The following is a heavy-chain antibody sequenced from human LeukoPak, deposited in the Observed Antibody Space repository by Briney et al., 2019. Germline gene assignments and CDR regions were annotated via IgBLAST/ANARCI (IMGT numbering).Heavy chain of an antibody. D-gene: IGHD5-18*01. CDR3: AKSYSYGLPSILFDY. J-gene: IGHJ4*02. V-gene: IGHV3-23*01. CDR1: GFTFSSYA. CDR2: ISASGGIT. Sequence: PGGSLRLSCAASGFTFSSYAMSWVRQAPGKGLEWVSTISASGGITYYADSVKGRFTISRDNSKNTLYLQMNSLRAEDTAVYHCAKSYSYGLPSILFDYWGQGTLVTVSS.